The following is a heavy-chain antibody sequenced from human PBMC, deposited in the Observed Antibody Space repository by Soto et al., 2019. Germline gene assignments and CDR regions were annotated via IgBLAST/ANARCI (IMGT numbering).Heavy chain of an antibody. CDR1: GGTFSSYT. D-gene: IGHD6-19*01. CDR3: ARAVAVAAPFDY. J-gene: IGHJ4*02. V-gene: IGHV1-69*02. CDR2: IIPILGIA. Sequence: AAVKVSCKASGGTFSSYTISWVRQAPGQGLEWMGRIIPILGIANYAQKFQGRVTITADKSTSTAYMELSSLRSEDTAVYYCARAVAVAAPFDYWGQATPITVSS.